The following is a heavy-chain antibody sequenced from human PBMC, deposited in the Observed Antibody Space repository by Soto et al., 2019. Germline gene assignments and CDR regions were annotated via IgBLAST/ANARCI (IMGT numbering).Heavy chain of an antibody. CDR2: INAGHGKT. D-gene: IGHD3-9*01. J-gene: IGHJ4*02. CDR3: SRDLTSDD. CDR1: GYTFTSYA. V-gene: IGHV1-3*01. Sequence: QVPLVQSGAEVKKPGASVKVSCKASGYTFTSYAMHWVRQAPGQSLEWMGWINAGHGKTKYSQKLQGSVTITRDTSASTAYMALSSLRSEDTAVYYCSRDLTSDDWGQGTLVTFSS.